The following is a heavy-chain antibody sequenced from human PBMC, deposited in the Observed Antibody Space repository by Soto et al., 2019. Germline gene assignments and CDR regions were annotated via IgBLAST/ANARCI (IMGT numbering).Heavy chain of an antibody. V-gene: IGHV4-34*01. CDR2: INHSGST. CDR1: GVTVSGYW. D-gene: IGHD3-10*01. J-gene: IGHJ6*02. Sequence: SETESSTDALRGVTVSGYWWRWIRQPPGKGLEWIGEINHSGSTNYNPSLKSRVTISVDTSKNQFSLKLSSVTAADTAVYYCARGYPPRTMVRGFHGMDVWGQGTTVTVSS. CDR3: ARGYPPRTMVRGFHGMDV.